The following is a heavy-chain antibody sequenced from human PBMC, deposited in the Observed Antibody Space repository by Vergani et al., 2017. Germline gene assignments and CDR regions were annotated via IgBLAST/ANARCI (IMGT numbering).Heavy chain of an antibody. CDR1: GGSISSYY. CDR2: IYYSGST. J-gene: IGHJ4*02. Sequence: QVQLQESGPGLVKPSETLSLTCTVSGGSISSYYWSWIRQPPGKGLAWIGYIYYSGSTNYNPSLKSRVTISVDTSKNQFSLKLSSVTAADTAVYYCARTIVGATPLFDYWGQGTLVTVSS. CDR3: ARTIVGATPLFDY. V-gene: IGHV4-59*01. D-gene: IGHD1-26*01.